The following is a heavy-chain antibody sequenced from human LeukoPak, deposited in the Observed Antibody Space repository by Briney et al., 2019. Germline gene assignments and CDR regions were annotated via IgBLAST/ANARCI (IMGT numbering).Heavy chain of an antibody. D-gene: IGHD3-3*01. CDR3: ATYNDFWSGKHFDY. V-gene: IGHV4-30-4*01. Sequence: SETLSLTCTVSGGSINSGDYYWSWIRQPPGRGLEWIGYIYYSGGTYYNPSLKSRVIISLDTSKNQFSLKLNSVTAADTAVYYCATYNDFWSGKHFDYWGQGTLVTVSS. CDR2: IYYSGGT. CDR1: GGSINSGDYY. J-gene: IGHJ4*02.